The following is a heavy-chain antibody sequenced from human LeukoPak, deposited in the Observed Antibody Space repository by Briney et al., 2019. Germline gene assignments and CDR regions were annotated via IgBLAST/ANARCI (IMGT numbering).Heavy chain of an antibody. D-gene: IGHD2-21*01. CDR3: ARQADNIGYCGGECFPHGMDV. J-gene: IGHJ6*02. CDR2: ISASGGDT. CDR1: GLTFSSYS. V-gene: IGHV3-23*01. Sequence: GGSLRLSCVVSGLTFSSYSMSWVRQAPGKGLEWVSGISASGGDTWYPDSVKGRFTISRDNSKNTLFLQMNSLRVEDTAIYYCARQADNIGYCGGECFPHGMDVWGQGTAVTVSS.